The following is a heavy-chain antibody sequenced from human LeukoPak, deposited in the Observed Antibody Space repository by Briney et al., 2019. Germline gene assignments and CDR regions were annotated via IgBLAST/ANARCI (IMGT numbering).Heavy chain of an antibody. J-gene: IGHJ4*02. CDR2: INTDGTNT. CDR3: ARGYSGTYRVDY. Sequence: GGSLRLSCAPSGFSFSSYWMHWVGPVPGRGLVWVSRINTDGTNTTYADSVKGRFTMSRDNANSKLYLQMNSLRAEDTGVYYCARGYSGTYRVDYWGQGTLVTVSS. CDR1: GFSFSSYW. V-gene: IGHV3-74*01. D-gene: IGHD1-26*01.